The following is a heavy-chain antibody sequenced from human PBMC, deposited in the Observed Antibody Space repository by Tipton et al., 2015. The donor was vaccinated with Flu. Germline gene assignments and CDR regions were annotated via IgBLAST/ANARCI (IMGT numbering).Heavy chain of an antibody. CDR3: ASGRYYLDYYYGLDV. CDR2: INHSGST. J-gene: IGHJ6*02. D-gene: IGHD1-26*01. CDR1: GGSFSAYY. Sequence: LRLSCAVYGGSFSAYYWSWIRQPPGKGLEWIGEINHSGSTNYNPSLKSRVTISIDTSKNQFSLKLSSVTAADTAVYYCASGRYYLDYYYGLDVWGQGTTVTVSS. V-gene: IGHV4-34*01.